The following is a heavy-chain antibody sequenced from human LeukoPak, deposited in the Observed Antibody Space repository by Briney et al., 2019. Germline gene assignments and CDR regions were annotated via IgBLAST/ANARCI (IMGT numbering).Heavy chain of an antibody. CDR3: ARLEAAAGFAFDI. J-gene: IGHJ3*02. Sequence: SVKVSCKASGGTFSSYAISWVRQAPGQGLEWMGRIIPIFGTANYAQKFQGRVTITTDEPTSTAYMELSSLRSEDTAVYYCARLEAAAGFAFDIWGQGTMVTVSS. V-gene: IGHV1-69*05. CDR1: GGTFSSYA. D-gene: IGHD6-13*01. CDR2: IIPIFGTA.